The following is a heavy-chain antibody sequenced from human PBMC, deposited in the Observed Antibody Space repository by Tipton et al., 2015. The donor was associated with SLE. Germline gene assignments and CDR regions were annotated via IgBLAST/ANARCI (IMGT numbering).Heavy chain of an antibody. Sequence: SLRLSCAASGFTFSDYYMSWIRQAPGKGLEWVSYISSSSSYTNYADSVKGRFTISRDNAKNSLYLQMNSLRAEDTAVYYCARGGRDIVVVVAAVDIWGQGTMITVSS. CDR3: ARGGRDIVVVVAAVDI. D-gene: IGHD2-15*01. CDR2: ISSSSSYT. J-gene: IGHJ3*02. V-gene: IGHV3-11*06. CDR1: GFTFSDYY.